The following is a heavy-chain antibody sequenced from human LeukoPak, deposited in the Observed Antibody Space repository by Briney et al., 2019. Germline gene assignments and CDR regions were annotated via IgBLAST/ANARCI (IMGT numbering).Heavy chain of an antibody. V-gene: IGHV3-48*03. D-gene: IGHD3-16*01. J-gene: IGHJ4*02. CDR2: IGSSGSTI. Sequence: GGSLRLSCAASGFTFSTYEMNWGRQAPGKGLEWVSYIGSSGSTIYYADSVKGRFTISRHNAKNSLYLQLNSLRDEDTAVYYCAGLGAFNYWGQGTLVTVSS. CDR1: GFTFSTYE. CDR3: AGLGAFNY.